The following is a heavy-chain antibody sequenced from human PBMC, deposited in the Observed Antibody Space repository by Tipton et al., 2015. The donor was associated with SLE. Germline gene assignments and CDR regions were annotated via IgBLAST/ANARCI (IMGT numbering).Heavy chain of an antibody. CDR2: IYTSGST. D-gene: IGHD4-17*01. CDR3: ARGYDYGDYLGWFDP. CDR1: GYSISSGYY. V-gene: IGHV4-61*02. Sequence: TLSLTCTVSGYSISSGYYWGWIRQPAGKGLEWIGRIYTSGSTNYNPSLKSRVTISVDTSKNQFSLKLSSVTAADTAVYYCARGYDYGDYLGWFDPWGQGTLVTVSS. J-gene: IGHJ5*02.